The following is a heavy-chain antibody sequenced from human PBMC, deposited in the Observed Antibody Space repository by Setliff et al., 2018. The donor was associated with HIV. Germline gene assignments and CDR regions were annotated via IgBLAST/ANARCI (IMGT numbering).Heavy chain of an antibody. CDR3: ARDRGGNSGGFYDPPLDV. CDR1: GGSISSGGYY. V-gene: IGHV3-11*05. Sequence: LSLTCTVSGGSISSGGYYWSWIRQHPGKGLEWISFISSGHTVYADSVKGRFTISRDNAKKSLYLEMNSLRAEDTAVYYCARDRGGNSGGFYDPPLDVWGLGTLVTVSS. CDR2: ISSGHTV. J-gene: IGHJ4*02. D-gene: IGHD1-26*01.